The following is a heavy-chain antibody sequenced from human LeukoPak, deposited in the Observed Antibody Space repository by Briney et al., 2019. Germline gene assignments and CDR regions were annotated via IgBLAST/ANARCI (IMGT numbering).Heavy chain of an antibody. CDR3: ARDIDWGAFDA. J-gene: IGHJ5*02. Sequence: GGSLRLPCAASGFTFSSYSMNWVRQAPGKGLEWVSGITPSGSPSYYADSVKGRFTISRDNSKNTVSLQMNSLRAEDTALYYCARDIDWGAFDAWGQGTLVTVSS. CDR1: GFTFSSYS. CDR2: ITPSGSPS. V-gene: IGHV3-23*01. D-gene: IGHD3-9*01.